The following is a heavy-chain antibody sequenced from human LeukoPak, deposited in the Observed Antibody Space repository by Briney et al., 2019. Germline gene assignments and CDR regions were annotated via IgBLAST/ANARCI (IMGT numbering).Heavy chain of an antibody. Sequence: PGGSLRLSCAASGFTFSSYGMHWVRQAPGKGLEWVVVIWYDGSNKYYADSVKGRFTISRDNSKNTLYLQMNSLRAEDTAVYYCARGTTWIQLWLDYWGQGTLVTVSS. J-gene: IGHJ4*02. CDR2: IWYDGSNK. CDR3: ARGTTWIQLWLDY. CDR1: GFTFSSYG. D-gene: IGHD5-18*01. V-gene: IGHV3-33*01.